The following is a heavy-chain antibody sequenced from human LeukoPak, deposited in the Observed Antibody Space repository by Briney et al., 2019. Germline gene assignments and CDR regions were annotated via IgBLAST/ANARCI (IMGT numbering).Heavy chain of an antibody. D-gene: IGHD3-16*02. CDR1: GGSISSSNW. V-gene: IGHV4-4*02. J-gene: IGHJ4*02. CDR3: ARGRKDYVWGSYRYSVGLDY. Sequence: SETLSLTCAVSGGSISSSNWWSWVRQPPGKGLEWIGEIYHSGSTNYNPSLKSRVTISVDTSKNQFSLKLSSVTAADTAVYYCARGRKDYVWGSYRYSVGLDYWGQGTLVTVSS. CDR2: IYHSGST.